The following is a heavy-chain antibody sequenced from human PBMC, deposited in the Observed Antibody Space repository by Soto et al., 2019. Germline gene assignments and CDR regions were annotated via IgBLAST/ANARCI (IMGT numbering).Heavy chain of an antibody. J-gene: IGHJ4*02. CDR1: GYTFTSYH. CDR2: ISAHNGNT. V-gene: IGHV1-18*01. Sequence: QVQLVQSGAEVKKPGASVKVSCKASGYTFTSYHITWVRLAPGQGLEWMGWISAHNGNTNYAQKPQGRVTIATATLTGTGYMEPRSLCSDGTAVYYCAGDSPPPREWGQGTLVTASS. CDR3: AGDSPPPRE.